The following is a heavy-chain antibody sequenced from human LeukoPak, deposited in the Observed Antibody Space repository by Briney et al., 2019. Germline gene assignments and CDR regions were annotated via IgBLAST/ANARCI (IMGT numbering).Heavy chain of an antibody. Sequence: SQTLSLTCAISGDSVSSNIVAWNWIRQSPPRGLEWLGRTYHRSKWYNDYAVSVKSRITINPDTSKNQFSLQLNSVTPEDTAVYYCARLRVAAAGTGSFDPWGQGTLVTVSS. D-gene: IGHD6-13*01. CDR3: ARLRVAAAGTGSFDP. V-gene: IGHV6-1*01. J-gene: IGHJ5*02. CDR1: GDSVSSNIVA. CDR2: TYHRSKWYN.